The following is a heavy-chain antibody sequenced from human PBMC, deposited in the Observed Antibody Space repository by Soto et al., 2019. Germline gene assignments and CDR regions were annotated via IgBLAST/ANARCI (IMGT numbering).Heavy chain of an antibody. CDR2: INHSGST. CDR3: ARVHAFPHYDFDY. CDR1: GGSFSGYY. J-gene: IGHJ4*02. Sequence: SETLSLTCAVYGGSFSGYYWSWIRQPPGKGLEWIGEINHSGSTNYNPSLKSRVTISVDTSKNQFSLKLSSVTAADTAVYYCARVHAFPHYDFDYWGQGTLVTVSS. D-gene: IGHD3-16*01. V-gene: IGHV4-34*01.